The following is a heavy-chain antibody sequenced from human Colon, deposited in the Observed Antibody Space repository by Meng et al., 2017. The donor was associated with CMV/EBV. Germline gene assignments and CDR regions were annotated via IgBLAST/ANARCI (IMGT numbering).Heavy chain of an antibody. D-gene: IGHD2-2*01. CDR2: IYSGGTT. J-gene: IGHJ4*02. V-gene: IGHV3-66*02. Sequence: GGSLRLSCTASGLTVSKNYMSWVRQAPEKGLEWVAIIYSGGTTYYADSVKGRFTISRDNSKNTLYLQMNSLRGEDTAVYYCASIPRWTSVVPEVKDFWGQGTVVTASS. CDR3: ASIPRWTSVVPEVKDF. CDR1: GLTVSKNY.